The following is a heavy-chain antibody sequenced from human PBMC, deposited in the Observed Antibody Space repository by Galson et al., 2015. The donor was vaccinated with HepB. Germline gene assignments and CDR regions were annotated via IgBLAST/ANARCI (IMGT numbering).Heavy chain of an antibody. V-gene: IGHV3-21*01. CDR1: GFTFRIYN. J-gene: IGHJ6*02. CDR2: INGNTTY. D-gene: IGHD2-2*01. CDR3: ARVVEDFVGVPAAAGMGV. Sequence: SLRLSCAASGFTFRIYNMNWVRQAPGKGLEWVSSINGNTTYADSVKGRFTISRDNAKNSLYLQMNSLRAEDTAIYYCARVVEDFVGVPAAAGMGVWGQGTTVTVSS.